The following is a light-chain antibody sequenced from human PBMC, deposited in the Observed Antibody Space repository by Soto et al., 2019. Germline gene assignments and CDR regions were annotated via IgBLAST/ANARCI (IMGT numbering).Light chain of an antibody. CDR3: QQLNSYPLT. CDR2: ATS. CDR1: RGITNY. V-gene: IGKV1-9*01. J-gene: IGKJ4*01. Sequence: DIQLTQSPSFLSASVGDRVTITCRASRGITNYLAWYQQNPGKAPKLLIYATSTLQSGVPSRFSGSGSGTEFTLTISSLQPEDFATYYCQQLNSYPLTFGGGTKVEIK.